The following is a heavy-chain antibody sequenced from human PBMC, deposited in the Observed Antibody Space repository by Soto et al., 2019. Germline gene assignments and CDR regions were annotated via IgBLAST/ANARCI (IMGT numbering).Heavy chain of an antibody. J-gene: IGHJ4*02. CDR2: INDSGST. Sequence: QVQLEQWGAGLLKPSETLSLNCSVFAGSFSGFYWSWIRQAPGKGLEWIGEINDSGSTNYSPSLKSRVLISVDTSRKQFSLELRSLTAADTAVYFCAQGRGAARLLFWGQGTLVTVSS. V-gene: IGHV4-34*01. CDR3: AQGRGAARLLF. CDR1: AGSFSGFY. D-gene: IGHD6-6*01.